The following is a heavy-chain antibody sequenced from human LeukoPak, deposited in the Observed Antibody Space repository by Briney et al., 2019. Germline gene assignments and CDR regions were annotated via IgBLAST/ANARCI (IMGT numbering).Heavy chain of an antibody. Sequence: ASVKVSCKTSGYTFSSYGLTWMRQAPGQGPEWLGWSSPYNGNTNYAQKFQGRVTMTTDTSTNTAYMELRSLRSDDTAVYYCARDTDHYFDYWGQGTLVTVS. V-gene: IGHV1-18*01. D-gene: IGHD2-8*02. CDR3: ARDTDHYFDY. CDR2: SSPYNGNT. CDR1: GYTFSSYG. J-gene: IGHJ4*02.